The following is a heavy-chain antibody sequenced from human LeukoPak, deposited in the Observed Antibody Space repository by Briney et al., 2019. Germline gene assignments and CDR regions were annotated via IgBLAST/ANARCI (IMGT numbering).Heavy chain of an antibody. V-gene: IGHV3-48*04. CDR3: AREVTIFGVPYPDP. CDR2: ISSSSSTI. CDR1: GFTFSSYS. D-gene: IGHD3-3*01. J-gene: IGHJ5*02. Sequence: HPGGSLRLSCAASGFTFSSYSMNWVRQAPGKGLEWVSYISSSSSTIYYADSVKGRFTISRDNAKNSLYLQMNSLRAEDTAVYYCAREVTIFGVPYPDPWGQGTLVTVSS.